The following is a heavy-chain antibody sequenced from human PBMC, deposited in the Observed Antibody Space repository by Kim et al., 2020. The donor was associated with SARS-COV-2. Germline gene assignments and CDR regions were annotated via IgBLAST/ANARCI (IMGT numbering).Heavy chain of an antibody. D-gene: IGHD3-22*01. CDR1: GYNFISYW. CDR3: ARQGSSGFLH. J-gene: IGHJ4*02. V-gene: IGHV5-51*01. Sequence: GESLKISCKASGYNFISYWIGWVRQMPGKGLEWMGIIYPGDSETRYSPSFQGQVTISVDTSISTAYLQWSSLKASDTAVYYCARQGSSGFLHCGQGTLVT. CDR2: IYPGDSET.